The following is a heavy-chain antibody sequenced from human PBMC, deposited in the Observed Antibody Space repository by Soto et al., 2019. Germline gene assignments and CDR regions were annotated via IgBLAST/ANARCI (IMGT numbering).Heavy chain of an antibody. CDR2: ISSSSYI. J-gene: IGHJ6*02. V-gene: IGHV3-21*01. CDR1: GFTFSSYS. CDR3: AREGTIFGVVTRPVYGMDV. Sequence: GGSLRLSCAASGFTFSSYSMNWVRQAPGKGLEWVSSISSSSYIYYADSVKGRFTISRDNAKNSLYLQMNSLRAEDTAVYYCAREGTIFGVVTRPVYGMDVWGQGTTVTVSS. D-gene: IGHD3-3*01.